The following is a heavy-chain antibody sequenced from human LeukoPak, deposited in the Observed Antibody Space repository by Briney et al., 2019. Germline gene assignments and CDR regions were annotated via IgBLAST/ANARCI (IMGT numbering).Heavy chain of an antibody. Sequence: GGSLRLSCAASGFVVSDNYMNWLRRAPGKGLEWVSVIYDAGKTYYADSLKDRFVISRDDSKNTLFLQMSSLRVETPVISYCTRDLGPEWSYVFDLWRQGTMVTVSS. J-gene: IGHJ3*01. CDR1: GFVVSDNY. CDR3: TRDLGPEWSYVFDL. V-gene: IGHV3-66*01. D-gene: IGHD3-3*01. CDR2: IYDAGKT.